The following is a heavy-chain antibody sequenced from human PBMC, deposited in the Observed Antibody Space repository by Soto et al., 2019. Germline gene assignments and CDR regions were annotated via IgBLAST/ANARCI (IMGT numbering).Heavy chain of an antibody. V-gene: IGHV1-18*01. CDR2: ISAHNGNT. D-gene: IGHD1-1*01. J-gene: IGHJ4*02. CDR3: ARGRYGDY. CDR1: GYTFTSYG. Sequence: QVHLVQSGAEVKKPGASVKVSCKASGYTFTSYGITWVRQAPGQGLEWMGWISAHNGNTDYAQKLQGRVIVTRDTSTSNAYMELRSLISDDTAVYYCARGRYGDYWGQGALVTVSS.